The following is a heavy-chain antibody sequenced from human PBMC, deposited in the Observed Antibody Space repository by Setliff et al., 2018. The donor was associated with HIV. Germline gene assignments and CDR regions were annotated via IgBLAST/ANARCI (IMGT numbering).Heavy chain of an antibody. J-gene: IGHJ4*02. V-gene: IGHV1-69*01. D-gene: IGHD6-19*01. Sequence: VSCKASGGTFRSYGFTWVRQAPGQGLEWMGGIIPLPRTTIYAQKLQGRVTITADESTSTVYMDLRSLRSEDAAVYYCASPRPYSSGFYDSWGQGTLVTVSS. CDR1: GGTFRSYG. CDR3: ASPRPYSSGFYDS. CDR2: IIPLPRTT.